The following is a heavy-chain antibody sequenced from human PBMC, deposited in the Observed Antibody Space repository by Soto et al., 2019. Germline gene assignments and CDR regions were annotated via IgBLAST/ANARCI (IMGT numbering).Heavy chain of an antibody. D-gene: IGHD1-26*01. V-gene: IGHV3-72*01. J-gene: IGHJ4*02. CDR2: TRNRANSYTT. CDR1: GFTFSDHY. Sequence: PGGSLILSCAASGFTFSDHYMDWVRQAPGKGLEWVGRTRNRANSYTTEYAASVKGRFIVSRDDSKNSLYLQMNSLKTEDTAVYYCARSSGTFRFFDYWGQGTLVTVSS. CDR3: ARSSGTFRFFDY.